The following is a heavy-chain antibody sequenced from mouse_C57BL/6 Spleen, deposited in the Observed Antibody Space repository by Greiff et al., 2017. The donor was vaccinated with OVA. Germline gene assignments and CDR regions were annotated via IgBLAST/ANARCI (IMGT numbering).Heavy chain of an antibody. Sequence: VHVKQSGPELVKPGASVKIPCKASGYTFTDYNMDWVKQSHGKSLEWIGVINPNNGGTNYNQKFKGKATLTVDKSSSTAYMELRSLTSEDTAVYYCARCGLYAMDYGGQGTSVTVSS. CDR1: GYTFTDYN. CDR3: ARCGLYAMDY. CDR2: INPNNGGT. J-gene: IGHJ4*01. V-gene: IGHV1-18*01. D-gene: IGHD3-1*01.